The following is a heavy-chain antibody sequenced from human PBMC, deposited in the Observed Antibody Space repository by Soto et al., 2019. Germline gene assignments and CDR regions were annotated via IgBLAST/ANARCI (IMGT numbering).Heavy chain of an antibody. D-gene: IGHD3-3*01. Sequence: QVQLQESGPGLVKPSGTLSLTCAVSSGSISSSNWWSWVRQPPGKGLEWIGEIYHSGSTNYNPSLKSRVTISVDKSKNQFSLKLSSVTAADTAVYYCAKAGFTIVGDYYYYYMDVWGKGTTVTVSS. CDR2: IYHSGST. CDR1: SGSISSSNW. V-gene: IGHV4-4*02. CDR3: AKAGFTIVGDYYYYYMDV. J-gene: IGHJ6*03.